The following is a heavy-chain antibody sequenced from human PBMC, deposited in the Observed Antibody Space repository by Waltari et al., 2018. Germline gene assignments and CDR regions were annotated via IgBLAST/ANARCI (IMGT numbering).Heavy chain of an antibody. Sequence: QVQLVQSGAEVLRPGASVKVPCQASGYTFIHYEIHWGRQAAGQGLEWMGWVNPNSGATAYAQKFQGRITMTWDTSISTAYMELSNLRSDDTAVLYCARGRDVFANFDYNWFDPWGQGTLVTVSS. CDR1: GYTFIHYE. CDR2: VNPNSGAT. D-gene: IGHD3-3*01. J-gene: IGHJ5*02. CDR3: ARGRDVFANFDYNWFDP. V-gene: IGHV1-8*02.